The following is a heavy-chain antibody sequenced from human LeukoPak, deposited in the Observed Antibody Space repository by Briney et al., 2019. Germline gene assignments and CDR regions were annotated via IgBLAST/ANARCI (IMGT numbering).Heavy chain of an antibody. V-gene: IGHV4-4*07. D-gene: IGHD3-16*02. CDR3: ARDLSGPRSRYLNWFDP. CDR1: GGSISSYY. CDR2: IYTSGST. J-gene: IGHJ5*02. Sequence: SETLSLTCTVSGGSISSYYWSWIRQPAGKGLEWIGRIYTSGSTTYNPSLKSRVTMSVDTSKNQFSLKLSSVTAADTAVYYCARDLSGPRSRYLNWFDPWGQGTLVTVSS.